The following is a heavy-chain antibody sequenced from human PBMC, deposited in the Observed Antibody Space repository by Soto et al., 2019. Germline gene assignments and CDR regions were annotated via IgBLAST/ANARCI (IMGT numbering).Heavy chain of an antibody. CDR2: ISYDGSNK. D-gene: IGHD3-10*01. Sequence: GGSLRLSCAASGLTFSSYGMHWVRQAPGKGLEWVAVISYDGSNKYYADSVKGRFTISRDNSKNTLYLQMNSLRAEDTAVYYCAKDLYGSGSYYNLALYYYYGMDVWGQGTTVTVSS. CDR3: AKDLYGSGSYYNLALYYYYGMDV. J-gene: IGHJ6*02. CDR1: GLTFSSYG. V-gene: IGHV3-30*18.